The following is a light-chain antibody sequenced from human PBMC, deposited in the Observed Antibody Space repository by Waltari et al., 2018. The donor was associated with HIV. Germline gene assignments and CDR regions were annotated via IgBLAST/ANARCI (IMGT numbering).Light chain of an antibody. CDR3: QQTYSIPLT. Sequence: DIQITQSPTSMSASVGYRVTITCRASQSISTYLNWYQQKSGKAPKPLIYAASTLQSGVPSRFSGSRSGTDFTLTISSLQPEDFATYYCQQTYSIPLTFGGGTKVELK. CDR2: AAS. V-gene: IGKV1-39*01. CDR1: QSISTY. J-gene: IGKJ4*01.